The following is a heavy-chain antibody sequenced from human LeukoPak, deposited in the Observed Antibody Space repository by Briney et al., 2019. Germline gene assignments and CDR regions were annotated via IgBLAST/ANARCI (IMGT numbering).Heavy chain of an antibody. Sequence: ASVKVSCKASGYTFTGYYMHWVRQAPGQGLEWMGWINPNSGGTNYAQKFQGRVTMTSDTSISTAYMELSRLRSDDTAVYYCARSWYSSSWYHAFDVWGQGTMVTVS. CDR1: GYTFTGYY. J-gene: IGHJ3*01. CDR2: INPNSGGT. D-gene: IGHD6-13*01. CDR3: ARSWYSSSWYHAFDV. V-gene: IGHV1-2*02.